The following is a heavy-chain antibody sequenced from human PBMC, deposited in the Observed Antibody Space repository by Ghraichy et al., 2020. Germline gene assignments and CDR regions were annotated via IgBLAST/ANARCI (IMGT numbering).Heavy chain of an antibody. V-gene: IGHV4-38-2*01. CDR1: GYSISSGYY. CDR3: ASQRVAGFFDY. Sequence: SETLSLTCAVSGYSISSGYYWGWIRQPPGKGLEWIGSIYHSGSTYYNPSLKSRVTISVDTSKNQFSLKLSSVTAADTAVYYCASQRVAGFFDYWGQGTLVTVSS. J-gene: IGHJ4*02. CDR2: IYHSGST. D-gene: IGHD6-19*01.